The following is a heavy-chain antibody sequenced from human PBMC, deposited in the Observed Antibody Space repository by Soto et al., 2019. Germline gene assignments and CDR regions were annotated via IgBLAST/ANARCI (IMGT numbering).Heavy chain of an antibody. D-gene: IGHD2-21*02. J-gene: IGHJ5*02. CDR2: ARNKANSYTT. V-gene: IGHV3-72*01. Sequence: PGGSLRLSGAASGFSFSDYYMDWVRQAPGKGLEWVGRARNKANSYTTDYAASVRGRFTISRDDSKNSLYLQMNSLKTEDTAVYYCVRDAYCNGDCHRGFDPWGQGNLVAVCS. CDR3: VRDAYCNGDCHRGFDP. CDR1: GFSFSDYY.